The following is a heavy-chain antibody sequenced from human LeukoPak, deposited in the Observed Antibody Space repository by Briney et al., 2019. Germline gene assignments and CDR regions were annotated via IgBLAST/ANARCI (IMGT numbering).Heavy chain of an antibody. CDR1: GFTFNEFG. CDR2: IWYDGSNK. Sequence: GGSLRLSCTASGFTFNEFGVHWVRQAPGRGLEWVALIWYDGSNKYYADSVKGRFTISRDDSKNTVYLQMNSLRVEDTAIYYCARDRPTGSYYSIDYWGQGIQATVSS. D-gene: IGHD1-26*01. CDR3: ARDRPTGSYYSIDY. V-gene: IGHV3-33*01. J-gene: IGHJ4*02.